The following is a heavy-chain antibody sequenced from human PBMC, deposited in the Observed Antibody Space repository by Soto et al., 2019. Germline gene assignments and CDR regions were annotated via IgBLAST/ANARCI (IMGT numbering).Heavy chain of an antibody. Sequence: GGSLRLSCAASGFTFSSYAMSWVRQAPGKGLEWVSAISGSGGSTYYADSVKGRFTISRDDSESIAYLQMNSLKTEDSGVYYCSRGGFGYYGPWGPGTLVTVSS. CDR1: GFTFSSYA. J-gene: IGHJ5*02. CDR2: ISGSGGST. CDR3: SRGGFGYYGP. D-gene: IGHD2-2*03. V-gene: IGHV3-23*01.